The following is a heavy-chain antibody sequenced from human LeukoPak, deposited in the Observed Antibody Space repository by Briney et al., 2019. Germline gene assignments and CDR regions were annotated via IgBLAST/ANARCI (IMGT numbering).Heavy chain of an antibody. Sequence: SGTLSLTCTVFGGSINSYYWSWIRQPPGKGLEWIGYIYYRGGTNYNSSLKSRVTISVDTSNNQFSLKLTSVTAADTAMYYCARGSLYSSGRGWYFDLWGRGTLVTVSS. CDR1: GGSINSYY. J-gene: IGHJ2*01. D-gene: IGHD6-19*01. CDR3: ARGSLYSSGRGWYFDL. V-gene: IGHV4-59*01. CDR2: IYYRGGT.